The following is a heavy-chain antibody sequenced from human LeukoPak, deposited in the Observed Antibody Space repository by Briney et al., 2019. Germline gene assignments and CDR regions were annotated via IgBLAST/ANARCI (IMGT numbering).Heavy chain of an antibody. Sequence: SETLSLTCTFSGDSISDYYWSWIRQPAGKGLEWIGRIYTSGSTSYNPSLKSRVTMSLDRSKNQFSLKLNSVTAADTAVYYCASLPWGARYFDYWGQGTLVTVSS. J-gene: IGHJ4*02. CDR1: GDSISDYY. V-gene: IGHV4-4*07. CDR3: ASLPWGARYFDY. D-gene: IGHD1-26*01. CDR2: IYTSGST.